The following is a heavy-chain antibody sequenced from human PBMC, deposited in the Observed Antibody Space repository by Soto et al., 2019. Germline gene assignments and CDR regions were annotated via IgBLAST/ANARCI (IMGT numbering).Heavy chain of an antibody. V-gene: IGHV3-33*06. D-gene: IGHD1-26*01. CDR1: GFTFKDCA. CDR2: IFNDAGNQ. J-gene: IGHJ3*01. CDR3: AKEKATGRAPNCAYDV. Sequence: QVQLVESGGDVVQHGRSLRLSCAASGFTFKDCAMHWVRQAPGKGLEWVSIIFNDAGNQYYPESVKGRFTISRDNSKNTLYLQMNSLRDEDTAVYSCAKEKATGRAPNCAYDVLGRGTRVTVSS.